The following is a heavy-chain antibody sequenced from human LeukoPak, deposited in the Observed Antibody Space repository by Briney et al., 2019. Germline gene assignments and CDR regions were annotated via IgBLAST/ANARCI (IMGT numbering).Heavy chain of an antibody. Sequence: SETLSLTCTVSGGSISSYYWSWIRQPPGKGLEWIGYIYYSGTTNHNPSLKSRLTISVDTSKNQFSLKLNSVTAADTAVYYCARHGFGSWAVDGSGSAELINWGQGALVTVSS. CDR3: ARHGFGSWAVDGSGSAELIN. D-gene: IGHD3-10*01. CDR1: GGSISSYY. CDR2: IYYSGTT. V-gene: IGHV4-59*08. J-gene: IGHJ4*02.